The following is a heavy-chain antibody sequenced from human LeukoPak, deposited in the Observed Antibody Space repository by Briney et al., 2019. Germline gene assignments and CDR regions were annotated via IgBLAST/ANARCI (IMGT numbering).Heavy chain of an antibody. J-gene: IGHJ4*02. D-gene: IGHD4-23*01. CDR3: ARQASGGGRVPFDY. V-gene: IGHV4-59*08. Sequence: PSETLSLTCAVYGGSFSGYYWSWIRQPPGKGLELIGYVYYSGTANYNPSLESRVTILVDTSKNQFSLNLNSVTAADTAVYYCARQASGGGRVPFDYWGQGTLDAVSS. CDR1: GGSFSGYY. CDR2: VYYSGTA.